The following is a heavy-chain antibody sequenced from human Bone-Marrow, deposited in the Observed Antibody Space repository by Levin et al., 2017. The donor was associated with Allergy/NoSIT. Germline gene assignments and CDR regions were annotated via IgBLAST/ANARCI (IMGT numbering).Heavy chain of an antibody. D-gene: IGHD6-19*01. CDR3: AKVGWGGAVAPDY. CDR1: GFTFSSYG. V-gene: IGHV3-30*18. J-gene: IGHJ4*02. CDR2: ISYDGSNK. Sequence: PGGSLRLSCAASGFTFSSYGMHWVRQAPGKGLEWVAVISYDGSNKYYADSVKGRFTISRDNSKNTLYLQMNSLRADDTAVYYCAKVGWGGAVAPDYWGQGTLVTVSS.